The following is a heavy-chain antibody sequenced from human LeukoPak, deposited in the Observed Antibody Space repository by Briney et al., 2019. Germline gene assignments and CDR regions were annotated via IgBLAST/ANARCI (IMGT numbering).Heavy chain of an antibody. D-gene: IGHD6-13*01. J-gene: IGHJ4*02. CDR3: AREYSSSWGDY. CDR1: GFTFSSYA. CDR2: ISYDGNNK. V-gene: IGHV3-30*04. Sequence: GGSLRLSCAASGFTFSSYAMHWVRQAPGKGLEWVAVISYDGNNKYYADSVKGRFTISRDNSKNTLYLQMNSLRAEDTAVYYCAREYSSSWGDYWGQGTLVTISS.